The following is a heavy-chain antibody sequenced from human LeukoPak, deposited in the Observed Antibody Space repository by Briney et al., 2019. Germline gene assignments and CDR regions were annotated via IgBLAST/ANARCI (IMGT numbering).Heavy chain of an antibody. CDR3: AKDLRRWLHSPVDFDS. V-gene: IGHV3-23*01. J-gene: IGHJ4*02. D-gene: IGHD5-24*01. CDR1: GFTFSSYA. CDR2: INDSGGRT. Sequence: GGSLRLSCAASGFTFSSYAMSWVRQAPGKGLEWVSGINDSGGRTYYADSVKGRFAISRDNSKNTLYLQMNSLRAEDTATYYCAKDLRRWLHSPVDFDSWGQGTLVTVSS.